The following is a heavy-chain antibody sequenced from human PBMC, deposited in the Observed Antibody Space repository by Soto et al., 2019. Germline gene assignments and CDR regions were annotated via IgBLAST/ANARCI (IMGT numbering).Heavy chain of an antibody. CDR2: INHSGST. Sequence: NPSETLSLTCTVSGGSVSSYYWSWIRQPPGKGLEWIGEINHSGSTNYNPSLKSRVTISVDTSKNQFSLKLSSVTAADTAVYYCARGLVAAESRGFDPWGQGTLVTVSS. CDR1: GGSVSSYY. J-gene: IGHJ5*02. V-gene: IGHV4-34*01. CDR3: ARGLVAAESRGFDP. D-gene: IGHD6-13*01.